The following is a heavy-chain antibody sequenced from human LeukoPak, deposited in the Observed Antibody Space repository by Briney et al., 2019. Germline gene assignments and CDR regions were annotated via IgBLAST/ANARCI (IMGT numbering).Heavy chain of an antibody. Sequence: GGSLRLSCAASGFTFSDYYLSWIRQAPGKGLEWVSYISSSGSTIYYADSVKGRFTISRDNAKNSLYLQMNSLRAEDTAVYYCARDWELHCADYWGQGTLVTVSS. V-gene: IGHV3-11*01. CDR2: ISSSGSTI. D-gene: IGHD1-26*01. CDR3: ARDWELHCADY. J-gene: IGHJ4*02. CDR1: GFTFSDYY.